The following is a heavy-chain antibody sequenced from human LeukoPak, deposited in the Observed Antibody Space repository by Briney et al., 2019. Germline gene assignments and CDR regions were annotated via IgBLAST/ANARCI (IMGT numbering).Heavy chain of an antibody. CDR1: GGSISSYY. J-gene: IGHJ4*02. V-gene: IGHV4-59*01. Sequence: SETLSLTCTVSGGSISSYYWSWIRQPPGKGLEWVGYIYHSGYTNYNPSLKNRVTISVDTSKNQFSLKLSSVTAADTAVYYCARVDDYGDNLLFDYWGQGTLVTVSS. CDR3: ARVDDYGDNLLFDY. D-gene: IGHD4-23*01. CDR2: IYHSGYT.